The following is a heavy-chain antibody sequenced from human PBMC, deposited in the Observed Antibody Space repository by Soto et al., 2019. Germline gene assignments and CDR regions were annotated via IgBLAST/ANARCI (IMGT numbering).Heavy chain of an antibody. V-gene: IGHV1-18*01. CDR1: GYTFTSYG. CDR2: ISAYNGNT. J-gene: IGHJ4*01. D-gene: IGHD6-19*01. CDR3: ARVPQSSGWYLGEKYYFDY. Sequence: ASVKVSCKASGYTFTSYGISWVRQAPGQGLAWMGGISAYNGNTNNAQKIQGRVTMTTDTTTSIAYMELRSIRSDDTAVYYCARVPQSSGWYLGEKYYFDYWGHGTLVTVSS.